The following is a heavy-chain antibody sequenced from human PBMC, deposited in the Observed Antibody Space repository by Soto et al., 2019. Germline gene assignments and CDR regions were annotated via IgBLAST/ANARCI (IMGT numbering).Heavy chain of an antibody. CDR1: GGSLSGYY. Sequence: QVQLQQWGAGLLKPSETLSLNCAVTGGSLSGYYWSWIRQPPGKGLDWIGEVKDGGHTNYSPSLRGRVTISSYTSNNQFSLRLNSVTAADTGVYYCARGQEGVVATHWDQGSLVTVSS. V-gene: IGHV4-34*01. CDR3: ARGQEGVVATH. J-gene: IGHJ4*02. CDR2: VKDGGHT. D-gene: IGHD5-12*01.